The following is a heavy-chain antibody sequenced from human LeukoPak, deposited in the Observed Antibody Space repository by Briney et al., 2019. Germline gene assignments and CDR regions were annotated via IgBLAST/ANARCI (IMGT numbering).Heavy chain of an antibody. Sequence: SETLSLTCIVSGDSISSSSYHWGWIRQPPGKGLEWIGSIYYSGDTYYNPSLKSRVTMYVDTSKNHFSLKLSSVTASDTAVYYCARARVLLWFGEFDYWGQGTLVTVSS. V-gene: IGHV4-39*02. CDR1: GDSISSSSYH. CDR2: IYYSGDT. D-gene: IGHD3-10*01. CDR3: ARARVLLWFGEFDY. J-gene: IGHJ4*02.